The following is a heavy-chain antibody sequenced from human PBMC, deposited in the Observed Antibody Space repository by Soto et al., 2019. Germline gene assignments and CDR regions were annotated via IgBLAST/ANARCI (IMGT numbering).Heavy chain of an antibody. Sequence: GEPLKISCEGSGYFFTSYWIGWVRQMPGKGLEWMGIIHPGGSDTRYSPSFQGQVTISVDMSINTAYLEWSSLKASDTAIYYCARRDNWNDRPFDYWGLGTLVTVSS. D-gene: IGHD1-1*01. CDR3: ARRDNWNDRPFDY. V-gene: IGHV5-51*01. J-gene: IGHJ4*02. CDR1: GYFFTSYW. CDR2: IHPGGSDT.